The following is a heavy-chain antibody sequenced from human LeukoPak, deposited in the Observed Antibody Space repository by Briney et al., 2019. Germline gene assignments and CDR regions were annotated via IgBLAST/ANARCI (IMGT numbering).Heavy chain of an antibody. CDR2: IAPISGTP. V-gene: IGHV1-8*02. D-gene: IGHD6-13*01. Sequence: ASVKVSCKASGGTFTHFVISWLRQAPGQGLEWMGGIAPISGTPVYAQKFQGRVTMTRNTSISTAYMELSSLRSEDTAVYYCARVLAADDGLYNWFDPWGQGTLVTVSS. J-gene: IGHJ5*02. CDR3: ARVLAADDGLYNWFDP. CDR1: GGTFTHFV.